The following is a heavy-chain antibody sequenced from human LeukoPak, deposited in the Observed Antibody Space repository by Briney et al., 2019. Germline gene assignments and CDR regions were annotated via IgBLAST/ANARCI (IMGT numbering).Heavy chain of an antibody. D-gene: IGHD3/OR15-3a*01. CDR1: GFTVSSYT. J-gene: IGHJ4*02. Sequence: GGSLRLSCAASGFTVSSYTMNWVRQAPGEGLEWVSYISSSSSTIYYADSVKGRFTIYRDNAKNSLYMQMNSLRDEDTAVYYCGRGFGLTDYWGQGTLVIVSS. V-gene: IGHV3-48*02. CDR2: ISSSSSTI. CDR3: GRGFGLTDY.